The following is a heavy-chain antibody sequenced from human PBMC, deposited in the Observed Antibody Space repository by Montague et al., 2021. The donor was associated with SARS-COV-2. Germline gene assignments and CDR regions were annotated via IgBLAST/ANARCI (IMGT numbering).Heavy chain of an antibody. Sequence: SLRLSCAASGFTFSRFWLSWIRQTAGKGLEWVANIGEDRSETYYVDSVKGRFTISRDNAEKSLYLQMNSLRPEDTAVYYCVSWGSGSPWGQGTLVTVSS. CDR2: IGEDRSET. J-gene: IGHJ5*02. D-gene: IGHD3-10*01. V-gene: IGHV3-7*01. CDR3: VSWGSGSP. CDR1: GFTFSRFW.